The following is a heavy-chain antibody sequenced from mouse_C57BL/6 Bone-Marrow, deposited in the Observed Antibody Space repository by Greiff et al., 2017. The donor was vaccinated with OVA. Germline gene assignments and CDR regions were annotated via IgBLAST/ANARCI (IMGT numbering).Heavy chain of an antibody. CDR3: ARNSGTTVVALYAMDY. D-gene: IGHD1-1*01. V-gene: IGHV1-52*01. CDR2: IDPSDSET. J-gene: IGHJ4*01. Sequence: QVQLKQPGAELVRPGSSVKLSCKASGYTFTSYWMHLVKQRPIQGLEWIGNIDPSDSETHYNQKFKDKATLTVDKSSSTAYMQLSSLTSDDSAVYYCARNSGTTVVALYAMDYWGQGTSVTVSS. CDR1: GYTFTSYW.